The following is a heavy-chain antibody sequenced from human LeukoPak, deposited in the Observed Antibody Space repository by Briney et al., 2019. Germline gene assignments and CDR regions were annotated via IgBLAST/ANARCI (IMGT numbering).Heavy chain of an antibody. CDR3: ARGQNVPA. CDR2: IYSGGST. V-gene: IGHV3-53*01. J-gene: IGHJ4*02. CDR1: GFTFSSYA. D-gene: IGHD1-1*01. Sequence: GGSLRLSCAASGFTFSSYAMNWVRQAPGKGLEWVSVIYSGGSTYYADSVKGRFTISRDNSKNTLYLQMNSLRAEDTAVYYCARGQNVPAWGQGTLVTVSS.